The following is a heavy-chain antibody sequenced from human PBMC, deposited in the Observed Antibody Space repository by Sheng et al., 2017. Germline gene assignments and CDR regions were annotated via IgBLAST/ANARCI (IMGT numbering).Heavy chain of an antibody. CDR2: ITTGSEKM. V-gene: IGHV3-48*01. CDR3: VRGNVGATSGMGV. CDR1: GFSFFDFT. Sequence: EVQLVDSGGGLVQPGGSLRLSCASSGFSFFDFTMNWVRQGPGKGLEWVSTITTGSEKMYYADSVKGRFTVSRDNAKGSLDLQMDSLRVEDTGVYFCVRGNVGATSGMGVWGQGTTVIVSS. J-gene: IGHJ6*02. D-gene: IGHD1-26*01.